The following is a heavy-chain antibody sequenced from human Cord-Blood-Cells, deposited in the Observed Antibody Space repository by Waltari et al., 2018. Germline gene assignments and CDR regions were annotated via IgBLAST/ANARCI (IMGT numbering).Heavy chain of an antibody. CDR3: ARDNWGSGADY. CDR1: GYTFTSYD. V-gene: IGHV1-8*01. Sequence: HVQLVQSGAEVKKPGASVKVSCMASGYTFTSYDINWVGQATGQGLEWMGWMDPTGGNTGYAQKVQRRVTMTRNTSISTADMELSSLRSEDTAGYYCARDNWGSGADYWGQGTLVTVSS. CDR2: MDPTGGNT. D-gene: IGHD7-27*01. J-gene: IGHJ4*02.